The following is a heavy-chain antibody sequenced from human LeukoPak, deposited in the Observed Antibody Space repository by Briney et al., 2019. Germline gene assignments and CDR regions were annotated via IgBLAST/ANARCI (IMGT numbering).Heavy chain of an antibody. Sequence: GGSLRLSCAASGFTFSSYAMHWVRQAPGKGLEWVAVISYDGSNKYYADSVKGRFTISRDNSKNTLYLQMNSLRAEDTAVHYCARDSSSSWYFDYWGHGTLVTVSS. CDR2: ISYDGSNK. V-gene: IGHV3-30-3*01. J-gene: IGHJ4*01. D-gene: IGHD6-13*01. CDR1: GFTFSSYA. CDR3: ARDSSSSWYFDY.